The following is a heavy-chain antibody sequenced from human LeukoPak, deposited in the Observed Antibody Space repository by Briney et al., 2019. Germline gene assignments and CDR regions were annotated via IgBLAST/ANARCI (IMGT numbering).Heavy chain of an antibody. D-gene: IGHD3-10*01. J-gene: IGHJ3*02. V-gene: IGHV3-23*01. CDR3: AKWGSGNAFDI. Sequence: GGSLRLSCAAPGFAFSIYTMSWVRQAPGKGLESVSPISGSGGSTYYADSVKGRFTISRDNSKNTLYLQMNSLRVEDTAVYYCAKWGSGNAFDIWGQGTMVTVSS. CDR2: ISGSGGST. CDR1: GFAFSIYT.